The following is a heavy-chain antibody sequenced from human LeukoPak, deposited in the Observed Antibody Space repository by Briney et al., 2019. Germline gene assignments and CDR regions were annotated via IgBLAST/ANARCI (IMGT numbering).Heavy chain of an antibody. D-gene: IGHD6-6*01. CDR1: VYSFTGYY. J-gene: IGHJ4*02. Sequence: ASVKVSCKASVYSFTGYYMHWVRQAPGQGLEWMGWINPNSGGTNYAQKFQGRVTMTRDTSISTAYMELSRLRSDDTAVYYCARGLAVAARSNFDYWGQGTLVTVSS. CDR3: ARGLAVAARSNFDY. V-gene: IGHV1-2*02. CDR2: INPNSGGT.